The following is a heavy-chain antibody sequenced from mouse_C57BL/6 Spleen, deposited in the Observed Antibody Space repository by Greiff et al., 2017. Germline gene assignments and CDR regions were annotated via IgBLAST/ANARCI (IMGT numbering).Heavy chain of an antibody. V-gene: IGHV1-39*01. CDR2: INPNYGTT. D-gene: IGHD1-1*01. CDR1: GYSFTDYN. CDR3: ARDDGSSYAWFAY. J-gene: IGHJ3*01. Sequence: EVKVVESGPELVKPGASVKISCKASGYSFTDYNMNWVKQSNGKSLEWIGVINPNYGTTSYNQKFKGKATLTVDQSSSTAYMQLNSLTSEDSAVYYCARDDGSSYAWFAYWGQGTLVTVSA.